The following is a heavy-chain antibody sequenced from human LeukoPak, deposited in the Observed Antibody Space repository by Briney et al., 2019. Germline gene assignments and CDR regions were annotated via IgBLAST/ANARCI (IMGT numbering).Heavy chain of an antibody. V-gene: IGHV4-59*01. CDR1: GASISSYY. CDR2: ISYSGST. CDR3: ARASKHYFDY. D-gene: IGHD2-2*01. J-gene: IGHJ4*02. Sequence: SETLSLTCTVSGASISSYYWNWIRQPPGKGLEWIGHISYSGSTNYNPSLKSRVTISVDTSKNQFSLKLSSVTAADTAVYYCARASKHYFDYWGQGTLVTVSS.